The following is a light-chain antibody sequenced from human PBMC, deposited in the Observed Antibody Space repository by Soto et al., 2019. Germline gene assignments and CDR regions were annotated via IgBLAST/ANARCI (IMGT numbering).Light chain of an antibody. CDR2: NNT. Sequence: QSVLTQPPSVSGAPGQRVTISCTGSNSNIGADYEVHWYQQFPGTAPKLLISNNTNRPSGVPDRFSGSRSGTSASLAITGLQSEDEADYYCQSFDSSLTGPILGVGTKVTVL. J-gene: IGLJ2*01. CDR1: NSNIGADYE. CDR3: QSFDSSLTGPI. V-gene: IGLV1-40*01.